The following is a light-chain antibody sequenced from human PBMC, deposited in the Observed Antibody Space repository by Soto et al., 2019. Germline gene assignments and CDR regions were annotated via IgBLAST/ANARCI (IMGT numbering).Light chain of an antibody. CDR3: HQYGSSPPFT. Sequence: EIVLTQSPGTLSLSPGERATLSCRASQSVSSSYLAWYQQKPGQAPRLLIYGASSRATGIPDRFSGSGSATDFTLTISRLEPDDFAVYYCHQYGSSPPFTFGRGTQVQIK. CDR2: GAS. CDR1: QSVSSSY. V-gene: IGKV3-20*01. J-gene: IGKJ4*01.